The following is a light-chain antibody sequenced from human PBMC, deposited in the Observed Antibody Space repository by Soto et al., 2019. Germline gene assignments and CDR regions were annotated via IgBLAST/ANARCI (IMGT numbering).Light chain of an antibody. V-gene: IGKV3-11*01. CDR1: QSVSSY. Sequence: ENVLTQSPAPLSLSPGERATLSCRASQSVSSYLAWYQKKPGQAPRLLIYDASNRATGIPARFSGSGSGTDFSLTISSLEPEDFAVYYCQQRSNSLTLGGGTKVDIK. CDR2: DAS. J-gene: IGKJ4*01. CDR3: QQRSNSLT.